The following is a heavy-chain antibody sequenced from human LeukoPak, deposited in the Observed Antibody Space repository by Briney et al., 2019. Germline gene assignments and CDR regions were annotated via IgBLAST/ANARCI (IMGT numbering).Heavy chain of an antibody. CDR3: ARNGRRTTVTSDF. V-gene: IGHV3-74*01. J-gene: IGHJ4*02. CDR2: MNNDGSTT. D-gene: IGHD4-17*01. Sequence: HAGGSLRLSCAASGFTFSTYWMHWVRQAPGKGLVWVSRMNNDGSTTNYADSVKGRFTISRDNAKNTLYLQMNSLRAEDTALYYCARNGRRTTVTSDFWGQGTLVTVSS. CDR1: GFTFSTYW.